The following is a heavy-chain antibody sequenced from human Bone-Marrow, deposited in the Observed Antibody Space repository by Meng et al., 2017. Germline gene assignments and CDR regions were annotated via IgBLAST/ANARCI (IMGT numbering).Heavy chain of an antibody. J-gene: IGHJ4*02. CDR3: ARDGRPMITFGGVIVIQNFDY. CDR1: GGSISSYY. V-gene: IGHV4-59*01. CDR2: IYYSGST. D-gene: IGHD3-16*02. Sequence: SETLSLTCTVSGGSISSYYWSWIRQPPGKGLEWIGYIYYSGSTNYNPSLKSRVTISVDTSKNQFSLKLSSVTAADTAVYYCARDGRPMITFGGVIVIQNFDYWGQGTLVTVSS.